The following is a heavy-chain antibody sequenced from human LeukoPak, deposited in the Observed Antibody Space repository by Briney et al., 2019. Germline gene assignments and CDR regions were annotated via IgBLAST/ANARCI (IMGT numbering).Heavy chain of an antibody. V-gene: IGHV4-39*07. Sequence: SETLSVICTVSGGSISSRTYYWGWIRQPPGRGLEWIAAIYHSGIIYYNPSLKSRVTMSQDTSTNQISLKLNSVTAADTAVYYCARAPPDRRGLLWGFRFDPWGQGTLVTVSS. CDR2: IYHSGII. CDR3: ARAPPDRRGLLWGFRFDP. CDR1: GGSISSRTYY. D-gene: IGHD2-15*01. J-gene: IGHJ5*02.